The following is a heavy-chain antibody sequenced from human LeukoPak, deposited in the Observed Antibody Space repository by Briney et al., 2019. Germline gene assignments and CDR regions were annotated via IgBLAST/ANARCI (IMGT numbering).Heavy chain of an antibody. CDR3: AREYSSSWYFSLDY. V-gene: IGHV1-18*01. D-gene: IGHD6-13*01. CDR2: ISAYNGNT. Sequence: ASVTVSCKASGYTFTSYGISWVRQAPGQGLEWMGWISAYNGNTNYAQKLQGRVTMTTDTSTSAAYMELRSLRSDDTAVYYCAREYSSSWYFSLDYWGQGTLVTVSS. J-gene: IGHJ4*02. CDR1: GYTFTSYG.